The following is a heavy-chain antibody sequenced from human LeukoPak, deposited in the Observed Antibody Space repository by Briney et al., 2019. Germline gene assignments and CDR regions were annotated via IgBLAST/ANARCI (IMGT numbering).Heavy chain of an antibody. D-gene: IGHD6-6*01. J-gene: IGHJ5*02. V-gene: IGHV4-59*11. CDR1: GGSISSHY. CDR2: IYYSGST. Sequence: SETLSLTCTVSGGSISSHYWSWIRQPLGKGLEWIGYIYYSGSTNYNPSLKSRVTISVDTSKNQFSLKLSSVTAADTAVYYCATGPEYSSSEGWFDPWGQGTLVTVSS. CDR3: ATGPEYSSSEGWFDP.